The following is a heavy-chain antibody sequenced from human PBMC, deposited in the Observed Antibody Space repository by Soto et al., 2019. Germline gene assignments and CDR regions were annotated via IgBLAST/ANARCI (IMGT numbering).Heavy chain of an antibody. CDR2: INSDGSST. J-gene: IGHJ4*02. CDR1: GFTFSSYW. CDR3: ARVPANYDFWSGYPTY. V-gene: IGHV3-74*01. Sequence: EVQLVESGGGLVQPGGSLRLSCAASGFTFSSYWMHWVRQAPGKGLVWVSRINSDGSSTSYADSVKGRFTISRDNAKNTLYLQMNSLRAEDTAVYYCARVPANYDFWSGYPTYWGKGTLVTVSS. D-gene: IGHD3-3*01.